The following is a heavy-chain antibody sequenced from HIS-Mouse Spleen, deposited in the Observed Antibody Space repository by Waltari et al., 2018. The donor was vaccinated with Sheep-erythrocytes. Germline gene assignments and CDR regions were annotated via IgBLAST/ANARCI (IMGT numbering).Heavy chain of an antibody. D-gene: IGHD1-26*01. J-gene: IGHJ4*02. CDR3: ARVASGATFDY. V-gene: IGHV3-21*01. CDR2: MRSSSSDI. CDR1: GFTFSSYS. Sequence: EVQLVESGGGLVKPGGSLRLSCAASGFTFSSYSMNWVRQAPGKGLEWVSAMRSSSSDIYYADSVKGRFTISRDNAKNSLYLQMNSLRAEDTAVYYCARVASGATFDYWGQGTLVTVSS.